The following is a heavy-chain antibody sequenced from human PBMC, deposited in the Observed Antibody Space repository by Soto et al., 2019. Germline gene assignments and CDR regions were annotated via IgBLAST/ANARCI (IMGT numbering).Heavy chain of an antibody. CDR1: GYTFISYA. V-gene: IGHV1-3*01. CDR3: ARDGINRNGMFDWFDP. CDR2: INAGNGNT. J-gene: IGHJ5*02. D-gene: IGHD2-8*01. Sequence: ASVEVSCKSSGYTFISYAVNWVRQAPGQRLEWMGWINAGNGNTKYSQKFQGRVTITRDTSASTGYMHMNSLRAEDTAMYYCARDGINRNGMFDWFDPWGQGTLVTVSS.